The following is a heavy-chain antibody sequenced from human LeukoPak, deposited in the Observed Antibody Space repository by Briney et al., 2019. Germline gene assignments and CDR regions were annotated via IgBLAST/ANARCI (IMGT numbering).Heavy chain of an antibody. D-gene: IGHD1-26*01. J-gene: IGHJ4*02. CDR3: ASAVGAGYYFDY. V-gene: IGHV3-21*04. Sequence: GGSLRLSCAASGFTFSSYSMNWVRQAPGKGLEWVSSISSSSYIYYADSVEGRFTISRDNAKNSLYLQMNSLRAEDTAFYYCASAVGAGYYFDYWGQGTLVTVPS. CDR1: GFTFSSYS. CDR2: ISSSSYI.